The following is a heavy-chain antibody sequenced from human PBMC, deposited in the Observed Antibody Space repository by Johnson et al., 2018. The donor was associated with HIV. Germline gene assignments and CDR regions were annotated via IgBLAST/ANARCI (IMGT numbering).Heavy chain of an antibody. CDR3: ARVRGGRENAFDI. CDR2: ISYDGSNK. Sequence: QMQLVESGGGVVQPGRSLRLSCAASGFTFRSYPMHWVRQAPGKGLEWVAVISYDGSNKYYADSVKGRFTIYRDNSKNTMSLQMNSPRVEDTAVYYCARVRGGRENAFDIWGQGTMVTVSS. CDR1: GFTFRSYP. V-gene: IGHV3-30*04. J-gene: IGHJ3*02. D-gene: IGHD1-26*01.